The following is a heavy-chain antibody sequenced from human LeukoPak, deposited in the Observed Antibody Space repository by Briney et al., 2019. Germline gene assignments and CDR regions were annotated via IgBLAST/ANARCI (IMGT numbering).Heavy chain of an antibody. V-gene: IGHV1-69*13. CDR2: IIPIFGTA. CDR3: AGLMYSSSYADY. D-gene: IGHD6-6*01. J-gene: IGHJ4*02. Sequence: ASVKVSCEASGGTFSTYAINWVRQAPGQGLEWMGGIIPIFGTANYAQMFQGRVTITADESTSTAYMELSSLRSEDTAVYYCAGLMYSSSYADYWGQGTLVTVSS. CDR1: GGTFSTYA.